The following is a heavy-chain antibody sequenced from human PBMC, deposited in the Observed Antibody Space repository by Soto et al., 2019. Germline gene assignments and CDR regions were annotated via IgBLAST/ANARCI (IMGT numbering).Heavy chain of an antibody. D-gene: IGHD3-22*01. CDR2: IVVGSGNT. CDR3: AAWKTVIVVDNWFDP. J-gene: IGHJ5*02. V-gene: IGHV1-58*01. Sequence: SVKVSCKASGFTFTSSAVQWVRQARGQRLEWIGWIVVGSGNTNYAQKFQERVTITRDMSTSTAYMELSSLRSEDTAVYYCAAWKTVIVVDNWFDPWGQGTLVTVSS. CDR1: GFTFTSSA.